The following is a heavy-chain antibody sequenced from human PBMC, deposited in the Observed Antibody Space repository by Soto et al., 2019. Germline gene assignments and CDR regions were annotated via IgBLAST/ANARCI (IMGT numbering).Heavy chain of an antibody. CDR3: ARDRSGSYYPSFFDY. CDR2: IHNSGST. Sequence: SETLSLTCTVSGDSISGYHWNWIRQPPGKGVEWIGYIHNSGSTTYNSSLKSRVTISIDTSKKQSSLKLTSVTAADTAVYYCARDRSGSYYPSFFDYWGQGILVTAPQ. D-gene: IGHD1-26*01. J-gene: IGHJ4*02. V-gene: IGHV4-59*01. CDR1: GDSISGYH.